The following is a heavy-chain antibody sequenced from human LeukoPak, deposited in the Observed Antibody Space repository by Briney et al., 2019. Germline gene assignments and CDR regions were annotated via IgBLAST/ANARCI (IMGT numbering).Heavy chain of an antibody. V-gene: IGHV4-39*07. Sequence: PSETLSLTCTVSGGSISSSSYYWGWIRQPPGKGLEWIGSIYYSGSTYYNPSLKSRVTISVDTSKNQFSLKLSSVTAADTAVYYCARGYGDYTNWLDPWGQGTLVTVSS. CDR1: GGSISSSSYY. CDR3: ARGYGDYTNWLDP. J-gene: IGHJ5*02. CDR2: IYYSGST. D-gene: IGHD4-17*01.